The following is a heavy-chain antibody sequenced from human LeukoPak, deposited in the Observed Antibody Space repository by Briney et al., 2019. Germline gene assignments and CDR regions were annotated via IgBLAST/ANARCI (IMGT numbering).Heavy chain of an antibody. D-gene: IGHD3-22*01. CDR2: IIPVFGTS. CDR1: GGTFSSYA. Sequence: SVKVSCKASGGTFSSYAISWVRQAPGQGLEWMGGIIPVFGTSNYAQKFQGRVTITADESTRTAYMELSSLRSEDTAVYYCARGGYYDSSGHDAFDIWGQGTMVTVSS. J-gene: IGHJ3*02. V-gene: IGHV1-69*01. CDR3: ARGGYYDSSGHDAFDI.